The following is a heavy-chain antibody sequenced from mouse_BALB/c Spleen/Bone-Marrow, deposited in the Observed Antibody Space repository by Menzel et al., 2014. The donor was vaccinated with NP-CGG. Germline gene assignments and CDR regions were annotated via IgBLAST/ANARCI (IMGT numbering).Heavy chain of an antibody. J-gene: IGHJ2*01. V-gene: IGHV3-8*02. CDR1: GDPITSGY. Sequence: VQLKQSGPSLVKPSQTLSLTCSVTGDPITSGYWNWIRKFPGNKLEYMGYISYSGNTYYNPSLKSRISITRDTSKNQYYLQLNSVTTEDTATYYCATYDGYCFDYWGQGTTLTVSS. CDR3: ATYDGYCFDY. CDR2: ISYSGNT. D-gene: IGHD2-3*01.